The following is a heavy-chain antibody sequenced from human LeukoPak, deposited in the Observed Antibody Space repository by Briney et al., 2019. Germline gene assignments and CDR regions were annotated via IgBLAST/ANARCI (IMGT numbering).Heavy chain of an antibody. D-gene: IGHD6-13*01. CDR2: INHSGST. J-gene: IGHJ4*02. Sequence: SETLSLTCAVYGGSFSGYYWSWTRQPPGKGLEWIGEINHSGSTNYNPSLKSRVTISVDTSKNQFSLKLSSVTAADTAVYYCARGGGAAGSYWGQGTLVTVSS. CDR1: GGSFSGYY. V-gene: IGHV4-34*01. CDR3: ARGGGAAGSY.